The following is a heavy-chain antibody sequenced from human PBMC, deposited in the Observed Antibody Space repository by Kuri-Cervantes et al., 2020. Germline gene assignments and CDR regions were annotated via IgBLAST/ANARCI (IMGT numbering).Heavy chain of an antibody. CDR3: ARAVRYWFDP. CDR2: ISSSGSTI. V-gene: IGHV3-48*04. D-gene: IGHD4-11*01. J-gene: IGHJ5*02. CDR1: GFTFSSYG. Sequence: GGSLRLSCAASGFTFSSYGMHWVRQAPGKGLEWVSYISSSGSTIYYADSVKGRFTISRDNAKNSLYLQMNSLRAEDTAVYYCARAVRYWFDPWGQGTLVTVSS.